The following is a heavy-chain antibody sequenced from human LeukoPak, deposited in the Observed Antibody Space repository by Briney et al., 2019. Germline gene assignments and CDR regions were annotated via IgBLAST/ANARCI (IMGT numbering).Heavy chain of an antibody. CDR2: ISGSGGST. V-gene: IGHV3-23*01. J-gene: IGHJ4*02. Sequence: GGSLRLSCAASGFTFSSYAMSWVRQAPGKGLEWVSGISGSGGSTYYADSVKGRFTISRDNSKNTLYLQMNSLRAEDAAVYYGAKGTFREGAFDYWGQGTLVTVSS. CDR3: AKGTFREGAFDY. CDR1: GFTFSSYA. D-gene: IGHD3-10*01.